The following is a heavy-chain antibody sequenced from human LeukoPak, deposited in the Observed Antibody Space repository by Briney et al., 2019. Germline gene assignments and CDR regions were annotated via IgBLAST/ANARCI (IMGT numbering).Heavy chain of an antibody. D-gene: IGHD3-10*01. Sequence: GGTLRLSCAASGFTFSSYGMHWVRQAPGKGLEWVAVISYDGGNKYYADSVKRRFTISRDNSKNTLYLQMNSLRAEDTAVYYCAKDSYASGSYSFQVEYWGQGTLVTVSS. CDR2: ISYDGGNK. V-gene: IGHV3-30*18. CDR1: GFTFSSYG. CDR3: AKDSYASGSYSFQVEY. J-gene: IGHJ4*02.